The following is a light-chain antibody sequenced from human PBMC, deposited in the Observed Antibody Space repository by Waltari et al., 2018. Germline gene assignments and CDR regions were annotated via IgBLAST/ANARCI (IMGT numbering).Light chain of an antibody. V-gene: IGLV2-23*01. CDR2: EGS. Sequence: QSALTQPASVSGYPGQSINISCTGTSRDVGCYNLVSWYQQHPGKAPKLMIYEGSKRPSGVSNRFSGSKSGNTASLTISGLQAEDEADYYCCSYAGSSTWVFGGGTKLTVL. J-gene: IGLJ3*02. CDR1: SRDVGCYNL. CDR3: CSYAGSSTWV.